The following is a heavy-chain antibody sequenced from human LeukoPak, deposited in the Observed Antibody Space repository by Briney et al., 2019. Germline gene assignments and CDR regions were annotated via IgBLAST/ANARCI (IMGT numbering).Heavy chain of an antibody. D-gene: IGHD5-18*01. V-gene: IGHV3-21*01. CDR2: IDSSSNYI. J-gene: IGHJ4*02. CDR1: GFTFSGYS. Sequence: GGSLRLSCEASGFTFSGYSMNWVRQAPGKGLEWVSSIDSSSNYIYYADSLKGRFISSRDNAKDSLVLQINSLRAEDTAVYYCTKDDGNNYGCLDYWGQGNLVTVSS. CDR3: TKDDGNNYGCLDY.